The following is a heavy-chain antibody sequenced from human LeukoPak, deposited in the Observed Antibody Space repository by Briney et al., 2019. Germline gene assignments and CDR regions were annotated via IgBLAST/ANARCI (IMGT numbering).Heavy chain of an antibody. Sequence: GGSLRLSCAASGFIFSSYGMHWVRQAPGKGLEWVAFIRNDGSNKYYADSVKGRFTISRDNSKNTLYLQMNSLRVEDTAVYYCAKLLSNSGRFLYWGQGTLVTVSS. CDR2: IRNDGSNK. D-gene: IGHD4-23*01. CDR1: GFIFSSYG. J-gene: IGHJ4*02. CDR3: AKLLSNSGRFLY. V-gene: IGHV3-30*02.